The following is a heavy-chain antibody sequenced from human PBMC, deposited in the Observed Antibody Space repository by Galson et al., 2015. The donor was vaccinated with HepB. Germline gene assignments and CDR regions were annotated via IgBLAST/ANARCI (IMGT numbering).Heavy chain of an antibody. V-gene: IGHV4-39*07. CDR2: IYYSGTT. CDR3: ATTLGD. Sequence: ETLSLTCTVSGGSVVNSGYFWGWIRQPPGKGLEWIGSIYYSGTTYYNPSLQSRVTISVDTSKNQFSLNLSSVTAADTAVYYCATTLGDWGQGTLVTVSS. CDR1: GGSVVNSGYF. J-gene: IGHJ4*02.